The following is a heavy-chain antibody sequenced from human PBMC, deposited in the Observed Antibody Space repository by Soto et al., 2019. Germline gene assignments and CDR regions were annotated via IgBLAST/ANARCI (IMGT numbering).Heavy chain of an antibody. CDR3: PRDRDAPPPFYDSSGYSGWFDP. V-gene: IGHV3-49*03. D-gene: IGHD3-22*01. CDR1: GFTFGDYA. CDR2: IRSKAYGGTT. J-gene: IGHJ5*02. Sequence: GSLRLSCTASGFTFGDYAMSWFRQAPGKGLEWVGFIRSKAYGGTTEYAASVKGRFTISRDDSKSIAYLQMNSLKTEDTAVYYCPRDRDAPPPFYDSSGYSGWFDPWGQGTLVTVSS.